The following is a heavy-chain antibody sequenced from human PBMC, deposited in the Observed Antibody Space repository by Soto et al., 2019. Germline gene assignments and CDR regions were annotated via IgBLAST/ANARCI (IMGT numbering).Heavy chain of an antibody. CDR3: ARDQREGNWFDP. Sequence: QLQLQESGSGLVRPSQTLSLTCVVSGGSISSGGYSWNWIRQPPGKGLEWIGYIYHSGSTLYNPSLKRRVXXXVXXSKNQFSRKLSSVTAADTAVYYCARDQREGNWFDPWGQGTLVTVSS. CDR2: IYHSGST. V-gene: IGHV4-30-2*01. J-gene: IGHJ5*02. CDR1: GGSISSGGYS.